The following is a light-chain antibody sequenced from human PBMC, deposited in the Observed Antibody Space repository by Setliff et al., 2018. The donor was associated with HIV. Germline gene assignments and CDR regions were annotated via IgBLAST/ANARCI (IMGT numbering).Light chain of an antibody. CDR1: SSDVGGYNY. J-gene: IGLJ1*01. Sequence: QSALAQPASVSGSPGQSITISCTGTSSDVGGYNYVSWYQQHPGKAPKLIIYEVTNRPSGVSYRFSGSKSGNTASLTISELQAEDEADYYCSSFTTTNALDVFGTGTQVTVL. CDR2: EVT. CDR3: SSFTTTNALDV. V-gene: IGLV2-14*01.